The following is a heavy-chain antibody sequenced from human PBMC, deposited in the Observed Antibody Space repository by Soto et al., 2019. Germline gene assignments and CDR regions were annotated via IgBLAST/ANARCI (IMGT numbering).Heavy chain of an antibody. J-gene: IGHJ4*02. CDR3: ARGIAARTPPDN. D-gene: IGHD6-6*01. CDR1: GFSFSVYT. Sequence: GGSLRLSCAASGFSFSVYTMNWVRQAPRKGLEWVSSISSSSSYIYYADSLKGRLTISRDNAKNSVYLQMNSLRAEDTAVYYCARGIAARTPPDNWGQGTLVTVSS. CDR2: ISSSSSYI. V-gene: IGHV3-21*01.